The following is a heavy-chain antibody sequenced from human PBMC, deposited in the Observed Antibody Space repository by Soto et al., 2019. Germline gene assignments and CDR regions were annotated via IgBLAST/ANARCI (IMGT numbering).Heavy chain of an antibody. CDR1: GGTXSXXX. J-gene: IGHJ5*02. D-gene: IGHD3-22*01. CDR3: AXLKXXXDXXXXXXXXWFDP. CDR2: XIPIFGTA. V-gene: IGHV1-69*01. Sequence: QVQLVQXGAXVKKPGSSVKVSCXASGGTXSXXXXXXXXXXXXXGLEXMGXXIPIFGTANYAQKFQGRVTITADESTSTAYMELSXLRSEXTAVYXCAXLKXXXDXXXXXXXXWFDPWGQGTLVTVSS.